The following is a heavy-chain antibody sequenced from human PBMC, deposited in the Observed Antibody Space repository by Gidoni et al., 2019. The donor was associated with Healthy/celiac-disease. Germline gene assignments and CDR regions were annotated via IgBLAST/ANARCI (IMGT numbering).Heavy chain of an antibody. Sequence: QLQLQESGPGLVKPSATLSLTCTVSGGSISSISYYWGWIRQPPGKGLEWIGSIYYSGSTYYNPSLKSRVTISVDTSKNQFSLKLSSVTAADTAVYYCASQSIAARAFDYWGQGTLVTVSS. CDR3: ASQSIAARAFDY. CDR2: IYYSGST. CDR1: GGSISSISYY. J-gene: IGHJ4*02. D-gene: IGHD6-6*01. V-gene: IGHV4-39*01.